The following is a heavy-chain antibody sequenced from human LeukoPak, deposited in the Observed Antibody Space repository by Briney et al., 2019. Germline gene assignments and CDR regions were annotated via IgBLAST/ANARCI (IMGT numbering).Heavy chain of an antibody. CDR2: ISSSSSTI. J-gene: IGHJ4*02. CDR3: ARDTRGESDY. V-gene: IGHV3-48*04. D-gene: IGHD2-2*01. Sequence: GGSLRLSCAASGFTFSSYWMSWVRQAPGKGLEWVSYISSSSSTIYYADSVKGRFTISRDNAKNSLYLQMNSLRGEDTAVYYCARDTRGESDYWGQGTLVTVSS. CDR1: GFTFSSYW.